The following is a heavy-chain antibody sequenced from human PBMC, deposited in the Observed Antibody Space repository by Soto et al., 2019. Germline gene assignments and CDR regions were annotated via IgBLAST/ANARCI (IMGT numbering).Heavy chain of an antibody. CDR2: IWYDGSKK. CDR3: ARDPASSMDV. D-gene: IGHD6-25*01. V-gene: IGHV3-33*01. CDR1: GFTFSSHG. Sequence: QVQLVESGGGVVQPGRSLRLSCAASGFTFSSHGMHWVRQAPGKGLEWVAAIWYDGSKKCYAGSVKGRFTVSRDDSKNTLYLEMHSLRAEDTAVYYCARDPASSMDVWGQGTTVTVSS. J-gene: IGHJ6*01.